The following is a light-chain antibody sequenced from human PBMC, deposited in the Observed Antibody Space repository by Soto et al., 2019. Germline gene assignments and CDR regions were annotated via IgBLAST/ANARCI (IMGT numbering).Light chain of an antibody. V-gene: IGLV1-44*01. CDR1: SSNIGSNS. J-gene: IGLJ3*02. Sequence: QSVLTQPPSASGTPGQRVTISCSGSSSNIGSNSVNWYRQLPGTALKLLIYRNNQRPSGVPDRFSGSKSGTSASLAISGLQSEDEADYYCAAWDDSLDGGVFGGGTKLTVL. CDR2: RNN. CDR3: AAWDDSLDGGV.